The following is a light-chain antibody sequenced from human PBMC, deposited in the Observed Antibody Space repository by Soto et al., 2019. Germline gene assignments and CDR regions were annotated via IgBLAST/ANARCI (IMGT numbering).Light chain of an antibody. J-gene: IGKJ1*01. CDR2: GAS. CDR1: QGISTY. CDR3: LHDYNYPWT. Sequence: TFLSAPVGDTLTVTFPASQGISTYLAWYQQKPGKAPKNLIYGASTLQSGVPSSFSGSGSGTDFTLTISSLQPEDFATYYCLHDYNYPWTFGQGTMV. V-gene: IGKV1-6*01.